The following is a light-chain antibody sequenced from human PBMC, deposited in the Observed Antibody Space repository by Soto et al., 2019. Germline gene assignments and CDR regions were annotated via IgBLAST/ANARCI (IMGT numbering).Light chain of an antibody. CDR1: SSDVGNYNL. V-gene: IGLV2-23*02. Sequence: QSALTQPASVSGSPGQSITISCTGTSSDVGNYNLVSWYQQHPGKAPKLTIYDVSKRPSGVSNRFSGSKSGKTASLTISGLQAEDGADYYCCSYAGSSTWVFGGGTKLTVL. CDR2: DVS. CDR3: CSYAGSSTWV. J-gene: IGLJ3*02.